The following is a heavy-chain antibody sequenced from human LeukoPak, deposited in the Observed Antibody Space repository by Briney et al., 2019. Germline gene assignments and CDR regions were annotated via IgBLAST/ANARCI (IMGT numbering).Heavy chain of an antibody. D-gene: IGHD6-6*01. V-gene: IGHV3-21*01. CDR1: EFTFSSYS. J-gene: IGHJ4*02. Sequence: PGGSLSLSCAASEFTFSSYSMNWVRQAPGKGLEWVSSISSSSSYIYYADSVKDRFTISRDNAKNSLYLQMNSLRAEDTAVYYCASFSSSRVGYWGQGTLVTVSS. CDR3: ASFSSSRVGY. CDR2: ISSSSSYI.